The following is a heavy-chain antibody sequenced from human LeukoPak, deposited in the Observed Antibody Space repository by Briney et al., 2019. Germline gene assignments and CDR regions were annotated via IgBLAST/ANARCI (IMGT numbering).Heavy chain of an antibody. CDR3: ARGARIQLWQPASY. J-gene: IGHJ4*02. D-gene: IGHD5-18*01. Sequence: GRSLRLSCAASGFTFSSYAMHWVRQAPGKGLEWVAVISYDGSNKYYADSVKGRFTISRDNSKNTLYLQMNSLRAEDTAVYYCARGARIQLWQPASYWGQGTLVTVPS. CDR1: GFTFSSYA. CDR2: ISYDGSNK. V-gene: IGHV3-30-3*01.